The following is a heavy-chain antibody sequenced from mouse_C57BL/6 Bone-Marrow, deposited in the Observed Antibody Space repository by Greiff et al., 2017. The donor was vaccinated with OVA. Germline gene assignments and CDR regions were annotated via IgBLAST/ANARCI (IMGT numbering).Heavy chain of an antibody. CDR1: GYTFTSYW. V-gene: IGHV1-5*01. CDR2: IYPGNSDT. D-gene: IGHD1-1*01. Sequence: DVKLQESGTVLARPGASVKMSCKTSGYTFTSYWMHWVKQRPGQGLEWIGAIYPGNSDTSYNQKFKGKAKLTAVTSASTAYMELSSLTNEDSAVYYCTRSLYYGSSLWFAYWGQGTLVTVSA. J-gene: IGHJ3*01. CDR3: TRSLYYGSSLWFAY.